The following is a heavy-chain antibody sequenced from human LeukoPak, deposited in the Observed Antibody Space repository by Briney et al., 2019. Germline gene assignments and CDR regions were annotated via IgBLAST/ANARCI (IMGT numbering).Heavy chain of an antibody. J-gene: IGHJ6*02. D-gene: IGHD6-13*01. CDR3: ARVWYSSSWSYYGLDV. CDR1: GGSISGYY. CDR2: IFYSGST. V-gene: IGHV4-59*12. Sequence: SETLSLTCTVSGGSISGYYWSWIRQPPGKGLEWIGYIFYSGSTNYNPSLKSRVTISLDTSKNQYSLKLSSVTAADTAVYYCARVWYSSSWSYYGLDVWGQGTTVTVSS.